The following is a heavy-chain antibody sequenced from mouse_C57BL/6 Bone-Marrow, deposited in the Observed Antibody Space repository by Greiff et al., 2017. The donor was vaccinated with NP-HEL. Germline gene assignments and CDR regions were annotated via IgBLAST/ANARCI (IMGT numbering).Heavy chain of an antibody. CDR2: INPSSGST. CDR1: GYTFTSYW. V-gene: IGHV1-7*01. Sequence: VQLQQSGAELAKPGASVTLSCKASGYTFTSYWLHWVKQRPGQGLEWIGYINPSSGSTKYNQTFKDKATLTADTSSSTAYMQLSSLTYEDSADYYGASPSQVYYGSSFDYWGQGTTLTVSS. D-gene: IGHD1-1*01. J-gene: IGHJ2*01. CDR3: ASPSQVYYGSSFDY.